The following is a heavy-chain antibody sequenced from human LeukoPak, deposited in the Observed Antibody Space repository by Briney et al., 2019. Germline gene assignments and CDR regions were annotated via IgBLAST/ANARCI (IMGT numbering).Heavy chain of an antibody. CDR1: GYTFTSYD. V-gene: IGHV1-8*03. J-gene: IGHJ4*02. Sequence: ASVKVSCKASGYTFTSYDINWVRQATGQGLEWMGWMNPNSGNTGYAQKFQGRVTITTDESTSTAYMEPSSLRSEDTAVYYCARDYYDSSGYYYFDYWGQGTLVTVSS. CDR3: ARDYYDSSGYYYFDY. CDR2: MNPNSGNT. D-gene: IGHD3-22*01.